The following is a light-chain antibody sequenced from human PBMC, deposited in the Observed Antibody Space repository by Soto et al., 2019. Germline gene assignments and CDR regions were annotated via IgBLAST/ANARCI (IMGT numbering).Light chain of an antibody. CDR2: ATS. J-gene: IGKJ2*01. CDR3: QQFSSSPNVYT. Sequence: EIVLTQSPGTLSLSPGERATLSCRASQSVSSSYLAWYQQRPGQAPRLLIYATSTRATGIPDRFSGSGSGTDFPLTISSLEPEDFAVYYCQQFSSSPNVYTFGQGTKLEIK. V-gene: IGKV3-20*01. CDR1: QSVSSSY.